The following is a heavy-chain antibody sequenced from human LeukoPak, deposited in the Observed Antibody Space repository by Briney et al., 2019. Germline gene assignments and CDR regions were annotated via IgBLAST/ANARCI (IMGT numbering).Heavy chain of an antibody. CDR3: TRDKDYDFWSGYYTYSYYYMDA. V-gene: IGHV3-49*03. J-gene: IGHJ6*03. D-gene: IGHD3-3*01. CDR1: GFTFGDYA. Sequence: GGSLRLSCTASGFTFGDYAMSWFRQAPGKGLEWVGFIRSKAYGVTTEYAASVKGRFTISRDDSKSIAYLQMNSLKTEDTAVYYCTRDKDYDFWSGYYTYSYYYMDAWGKGTTVTVSS. CDR2: IRSKAYGVTT.